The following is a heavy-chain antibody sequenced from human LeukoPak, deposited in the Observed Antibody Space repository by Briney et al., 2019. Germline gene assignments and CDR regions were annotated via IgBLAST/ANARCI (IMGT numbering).Heavy chain of an antibody. V-gene: IGHV1-18*01. Sequence: ASVKVSCKASGYTFTSYGINWVRQAPGQGLEWMGWISTYNGQKNYAQNLQGRVSMTTDTSTSTAYMELRSLRSDDTAVYYCARDDILTGYYKGFDIWGQGTMVTVSS. J-gene: IGHJ3*02. CDR2: ISTYNGQK. D-gene: IGHD3-9*01. CDR3: ARDDILTGYYKGFDI. CDR1: GYTFTSYG.